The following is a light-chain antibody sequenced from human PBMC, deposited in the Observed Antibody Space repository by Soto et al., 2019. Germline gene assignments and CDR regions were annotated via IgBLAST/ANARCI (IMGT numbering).Light chain of an antibody. J-gene: IGLJ1*01. Sequence: QLVLTQSSSASASLGSSVKLTCTLSSGHSSYIIAWHQQQPGKAPRYLMKLEGTGSYHKGSGVPDRFSGSSSGADRYLTISNLQSEDEADYYCETWDSNTHVFGTATKLTVL. CDR2: LEGTGSY. CDR3: ETWDSNTHV. CDR1: SGHSSYI. V-gene: IGLV4-60*03.